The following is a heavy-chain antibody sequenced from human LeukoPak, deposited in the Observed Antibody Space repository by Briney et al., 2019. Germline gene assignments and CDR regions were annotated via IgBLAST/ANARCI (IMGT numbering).Heavy chain of an antibody. D-gene: IGHD6-13*01. J-gene: IGHJ4*02. CDR3: ARDLIGQQLYYFDY. V-gene: IGHV4-39*07. Sequence: PSETLSLTCTVSGGSISSSSYYWGWIRQPPGKGLEWIGRIYAGGRTNYNPSLKSRVTMSVDTSKNQFSLRLSSVTAADTAVYYCARDLIGQQLYYFDYWGQGNLVSVSS. CDR1: GGSISSSSYY. CDR2: IYAGGRT.